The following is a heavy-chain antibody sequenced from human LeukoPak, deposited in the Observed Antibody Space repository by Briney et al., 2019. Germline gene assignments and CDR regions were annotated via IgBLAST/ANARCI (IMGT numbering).Heavy chain of an antibody. CDR3: ARLADYYDSSGSFDY. CDR2: ISHSGST. J-gene: IGHJ4*02. Sequence: SETLSLTCTVSGDYITTYFWSWVRQSPGKGLEWIGYISHSGSTSYNPSLKSQVTISVDTSKNQFSLKLSSVTAADTAVYYCARLADYYDSSGSFDYWGQGTLVTVSS. D-gene: IGHD3-22*01. CDR1: GDYITTYF. V-gene: IGHV4-59*08.